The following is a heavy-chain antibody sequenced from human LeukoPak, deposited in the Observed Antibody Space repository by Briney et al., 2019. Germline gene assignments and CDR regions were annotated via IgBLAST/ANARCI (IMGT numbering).Heavy chain of an antibody. Sequence: PSETLSLTCTVSGXSISNYFWSWIRQPPGKGLEWIGYIYYSGRTIYNPSLKSRATISVDTSRNQFSLKLTSVTAADTAVYYCARHAPAVTGTGYFDYWGQGTLVAVSS. CDR3: ARHAPAVTGTGYFDY. CDR2: IYYSGRT. D-gene: IGHD6-19*01. J-gene: IGHJ4*02. V-gene: IGHV4-59*08. CDR1: GXSISNYF.